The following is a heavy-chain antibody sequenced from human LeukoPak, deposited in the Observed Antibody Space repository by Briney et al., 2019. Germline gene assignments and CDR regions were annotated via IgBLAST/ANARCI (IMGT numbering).Heavy chain of an antibody. Sequence: PGGFMRPSCAASGFTFSSYWMSWVRPAPGKGLGWVANIKQDGSEKYYVDSVKGRFTISRDNAKNSLYLQMNSLRAEDTAVYYCARDRSELLWFGELLKGIREYYFDYWGQGTLVTVSS. CDR3: ARDRSELLWFGELLKGIREYYFDY. V-gene: IGHV3-7*03. J-gene: IGHJ4*02. CDR1: GFTFSSYW. D-gene: IGHD3-10*01. CDR2: IKQDGSEK.